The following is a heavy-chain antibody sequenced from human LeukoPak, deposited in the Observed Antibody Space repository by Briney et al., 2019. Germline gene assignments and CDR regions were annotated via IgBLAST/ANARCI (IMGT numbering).Heavy chain of an antibody. CDR3: TTERTPYYDFWSGYPFVY. D-gene: IGHD3-3*01. CDR2: IQNKTDGWTT. CDR1: GFPHNNAW. Sequence: PGGSLRLFCAASGFPHNNAWMSCARHARGKARECVGRIQNKTDGWTTDYVAPVTSRMTISRDDSKNTLYLQMNSLKTEDSAVYYCTTERTPYYDFWSGYPFVYWGQGALVTAPS. J-gene: IGHJ4*02. V-gene: IGHV3-15*01.